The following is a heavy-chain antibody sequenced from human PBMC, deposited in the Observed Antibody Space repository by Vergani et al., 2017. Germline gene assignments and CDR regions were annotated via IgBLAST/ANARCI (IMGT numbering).Heavy chain of an antibody. CDR3: AGSTSRRLNWFDP. Sequence: QVQLVESGGGLVKPGGSLRLSCAASGFTFSDYYMSWIRQGPGKGLEWVSYISSSGSTIYYAESVKGRFTISRDNAKNSLYLQMNILRAEDTAVYYCAGSTSRRLNWFDPWGQGTLVTVSS. CDR2: ISSSGSTI. D-gene: IGHD2-2*01. J-gene: IGHJ5*02. CDR1: GFTFSDYY. V-gene: IGHV3-11*04.